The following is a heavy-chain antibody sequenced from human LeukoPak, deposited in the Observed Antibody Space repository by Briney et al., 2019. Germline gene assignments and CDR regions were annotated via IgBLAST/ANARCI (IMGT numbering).Heavy chain of an antibody. CDR2: IHDSGIT. CDR3: ARGGYMSNWFEH. J-gene: IGHJ5*02. V-gene: IGHV4-59*01. D-gene: IGHD5-12*01. CDR1: GGSISDSY. Sequence: SETLSLTCTVSGGSISDSYWSWIRQPPGKGLEWIGKIHDSGITNYNPSLKSRVTFSVDMSKKQFSLNLNSVTAADTAVYYCARGGYMSNWFEHWGQGTPVTVSS.